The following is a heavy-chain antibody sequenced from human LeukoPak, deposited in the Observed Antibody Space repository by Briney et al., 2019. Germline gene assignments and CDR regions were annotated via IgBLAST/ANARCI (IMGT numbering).Heavy chain of an antibody. CDR3: ARSYYYGSGSYWSHFDY. Sequence: TGGSLRLSCAASGFTFSSYAMHWVRQAPGKGLEWVTIISSDGSNKYYADSVKGRFTISRDNSKNTLYLQLNSLRPEDTAVYYCARSYYYGSGSYWSHFDYWGQGTLVTVSS. V-gene: IGHV3-30-3*01. D-gene: IGHD3-10*01. J-gene: IGHJ4*02. CDR1: GFTFSSYA. CDR2: ISSDGSNK.